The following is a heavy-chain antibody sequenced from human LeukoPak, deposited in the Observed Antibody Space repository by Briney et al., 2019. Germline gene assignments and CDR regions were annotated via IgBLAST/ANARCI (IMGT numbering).Heavy chain of an antibody. V-gene: IGHV3-30-3*01. D-gene: IGHD1-14*01. CDR2: ISYDGSNK. CDR3: ATPPGYFDY. J-gene: IGHJ4*02. Sequence: GRSLRLSCAASGFTFSSYAMHWVRQAPGKGLEWVAVISYDGSNKYYADSVKGRFTISRDNSKNTLYLQMNSLRAEDTAVYYCATPPGYFDYWGQGTLVTVSS. CDR1: GFTFSSYA.